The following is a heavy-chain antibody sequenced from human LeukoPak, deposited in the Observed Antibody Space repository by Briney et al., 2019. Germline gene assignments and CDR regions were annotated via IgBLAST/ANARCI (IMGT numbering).Heavy chain of an antibody. V-gene: IGHV3-48*03. D-gene: IGHD3-16*01. J-gene: IGHJ4*02. CDR3: ARDRGGYFDY. Sequence: PGGSLSLSCAASGFAFSSYEMNWVRPAPGKGLGWVSYISSSGSTIYYADSVKGRFTISRDNAKNSLYLQMNSLRAEDTAVYYCARDRGGYFDYWGQGTLVTVSS. CDR1: GFAFSSYE. CDR2: ISSSGSTI.